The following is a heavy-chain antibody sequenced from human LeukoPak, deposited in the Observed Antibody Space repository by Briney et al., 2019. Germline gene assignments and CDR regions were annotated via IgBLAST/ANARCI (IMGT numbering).Heavy chain of an antibody. V-gene: IGHV3-30*18. CDR3: AKDRVGASCDY. CDR2: ISYDGSNK. D-gene: IGHD1-26*01. J-gene: IGHJ4*02. CDR1: GFTFSSYG. Sequence: SGGSLRLSCAASGFTFSSYGMHWVRQAPGKGPEWVAVISYDGSNKYYADSVKGRFTISRDNSKNTLYLQMNSLRAEDTAVYYCAKDRVGASCDYWGQGTLVTVSS.